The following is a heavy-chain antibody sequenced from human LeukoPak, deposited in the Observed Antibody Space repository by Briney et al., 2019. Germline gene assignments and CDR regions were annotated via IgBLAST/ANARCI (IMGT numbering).Heavy chain of an antibody. Sequence: SETLSLTCAVYGGSFSGYYWSWIRQPPGKGLEWIGEINHSGSTNYNPSLKSRVTISVDTSNNQFSLKLSSVTAADTAVYYCAREGWGVVVASTYYYFYIDVWGKGTTVTVSS. D-gene: IGHD2-15*01. CDR1: GGSFSGYY. CDR3: AREGWGVVVASTYYYFYIDV. V-gene: IGHV4-34*01. J-gene: IGHJ6*03. CDR2: INHSGST.